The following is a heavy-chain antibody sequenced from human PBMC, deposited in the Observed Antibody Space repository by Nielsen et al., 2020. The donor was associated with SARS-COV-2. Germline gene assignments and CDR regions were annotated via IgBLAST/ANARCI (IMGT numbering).Heavy chain of an antibody. Sequence: SETLSLTCTVSGGSIRTDYYWTWIRQPPGKGLKWIGNIHYTGNTYYTPSLESRITISIDASKNQFSLKLRSVTAADTAVYYCARATGDGSTWSESFQRWGQGTLVIVSS. CDR3: ARATGDGSTWSESFQR. D-gene: IGHD6-19*01. CDR1: GGSIRTDYY. J-gene: IGHJ1*01. CDR2: IHYTGNT. V-gene: IGHV4-30-4*01.